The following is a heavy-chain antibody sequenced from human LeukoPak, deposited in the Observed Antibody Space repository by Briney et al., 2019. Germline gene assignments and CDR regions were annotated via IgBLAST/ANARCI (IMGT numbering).Heavy chain of an antibody. CDR1: GFTFTDHY. J-gene: IGHJ4*02. D-gene: IGHD7-27*01. V-gene: IGHV1-2*02. Sequence: ASVKVSCKASGFTFTDHYMHWVRQAPGQGLEWMGWINGKRGDTNYAQNFQDRVTMTRDTSTSTVYMKLSRLTVDDTAVYYCARDHDWGVDYWGQGTLVTVSS. CDR2: INGKRGDT. CDR3: ARDHDWGVDY.